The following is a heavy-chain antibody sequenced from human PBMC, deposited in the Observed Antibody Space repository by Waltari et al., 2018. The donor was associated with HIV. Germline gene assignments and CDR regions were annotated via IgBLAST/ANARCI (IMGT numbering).Heavy chain of an antibody. CDR3: AREEGSWFNFDY. Sequence: QLQLQESGPGLVKPSETLSLTCTVSGGSISSSSYYWGWIRQPPGKGLEWIGSIDYSGRTDDNPSVKSRVTISVDTDKNQFSLKLSCVTAADTAVYYCAREEGSWFNFDYWGQGTLVTVSS. CDR2: IDYSGRT. CDR1: GGSISSSSYY. J-gene: IGHJ4*02. V-gene: IGHV4-39*02. D-gene: IGHD6-13*01.